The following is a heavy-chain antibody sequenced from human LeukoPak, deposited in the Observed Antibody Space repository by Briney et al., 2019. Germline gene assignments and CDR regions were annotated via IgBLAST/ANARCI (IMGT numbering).Heavy chain of an antibody. CDR1: GFTFDDYA. CDR2: ISGEGGSI. D-gene: IGHD6-13*01. Sequence: AGGSLRLSCAASGFTFDDYAIYWVRQGPGKGLEWVSRISGEGGSIYYTDSVKGRFTISRANSKHSLYLQMNSLRTEDTALYYCAKEDYSSSWYALDYWGQGTLVTVSS. J-gene: IGHJ4*02. V-gene: IGHV3-43*02. CDR3: AKEDYSSSWYALDY.